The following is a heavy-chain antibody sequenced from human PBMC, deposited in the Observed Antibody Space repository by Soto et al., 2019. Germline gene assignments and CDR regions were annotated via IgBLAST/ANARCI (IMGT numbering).Heavy chain of an antibody. CDR1: GYPFSAYW. CDR2: ISSDGSIT. V-gene: IGHV3-74*01. Sequence: GGSLRLSCAASGYPFSAYWMHWVRQAPGKGLVWVSRISSDGSITTYADSVKGRFTISRDNVKNTVYLQMNSLRVEDTAVYYCVRDIVAVAGTGFWGQGAPVTVSS. CDR3: VRDIVAVAGTGF. J-gene: IGHJ4*02. D-gene: IGHD6-19*01.